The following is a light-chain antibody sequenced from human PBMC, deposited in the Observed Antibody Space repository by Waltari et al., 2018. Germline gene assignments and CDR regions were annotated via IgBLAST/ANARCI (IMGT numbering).Light chain of an antibody. CDR3: ASDSSTNTIL. CDR2: EVG. Sequence: QPALTQPASVSGSPGQSVNIPCTGTNTDVGVYDSVSWYQQHPGKVPKLLIFEVGRRPSGVSRRFSGSKSGNTASLTISALQAEDEATYYCASDSSTNTILFGGGTSLTVL. V-gene: IGLV2-14*01. J-gene: IGLJ2*01. CDR1: NTDVGVYDS.